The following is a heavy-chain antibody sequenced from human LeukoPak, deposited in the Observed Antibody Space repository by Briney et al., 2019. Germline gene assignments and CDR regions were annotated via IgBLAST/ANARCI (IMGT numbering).Heavy chain of an antibody. D-gene: IGHD2-8*02. Sequence: PGGSLRLSCAASGFTVSSYSMNWVRQAPGKGLEWVSYISSSSSTIYYADSVKGRFTISRDNSKNTLYLQMNSLRAEDTAVYYCAKGLSTGGGPGAFDIWGQGTMVTVSS. CDR1: GFTVSSYS. CDR3: AKGLSTGGGPGAFDI. J-gene: IGHJ3*02. CDR2: ISSSSSTI. V-gene: IGHV3-48*01.